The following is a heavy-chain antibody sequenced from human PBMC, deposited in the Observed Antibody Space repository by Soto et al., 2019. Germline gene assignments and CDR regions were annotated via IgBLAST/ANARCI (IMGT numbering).Heavy chain of an antibody. V-gene: IGHV3-9*01. CDR3: AKGNSSSSRGYYYYGMDV. CDR2: ISWNSGSI. J-gene: IGHJ6*02. Sequence: EVQLVESGGGLVQPGRSLRLSCAASGFTFDDYAMHWVRQAPGKGLEWVSGISWNSGSIGYVDSVKGRFTISRDNAKNSLYLQMNSLRAEDTALYYCAKGNSSSSRGYYYYGMDVWGQGTTVTVSS. D-gene: IGHD6-6*01. CDR1: GFTFDDYA.